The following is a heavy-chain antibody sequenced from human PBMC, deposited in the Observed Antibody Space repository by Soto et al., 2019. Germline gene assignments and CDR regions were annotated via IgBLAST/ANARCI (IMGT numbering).Heavy chain of an antibody. J-gene: IGHJ4*02. CDR1: RGSISTSGYS. D-gene: IGHD3-22*01. CDR2: IYHSGSA. Sequence: QLQLQESGSGLVKPSQTLSLTCTVSRGSISTSGYSWGWIRQPPGKGLEWIGYIYHSGSAYYNPSLKSRVTISVDRSKNQFSLRLSSVTAADTAVYYCARIMTYDTSGYYSSFYFDNWGQGTLVTVSS. V-gene: IGHV4-30-2*01. CDR3: ARIMTYDTSGYYSSFYFDN.